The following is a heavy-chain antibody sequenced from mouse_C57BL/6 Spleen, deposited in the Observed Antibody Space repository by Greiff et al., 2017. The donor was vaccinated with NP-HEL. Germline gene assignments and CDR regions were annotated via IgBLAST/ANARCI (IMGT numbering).Heavy chain of an antibody. D-gene: IGHD2-1*01. CDR1: GFTFSSYG. CDR3: ARPLYYGDYAMDY. Sequence: EVKLVESGGDLVKPGGSLKLSCAASGFTFSSYGMSWVRQTPDKRLEWVATISSGGSYTYYPDSVKGRFTISRDNAKNTLYLQMSSLKSEDTAMYYCARPLYYGDYAMDYWGQGTSVTVSS. CDR2: ISSGGSYT. J-gene: IGHJ4*01. V-gene: IGHV5-6*01.